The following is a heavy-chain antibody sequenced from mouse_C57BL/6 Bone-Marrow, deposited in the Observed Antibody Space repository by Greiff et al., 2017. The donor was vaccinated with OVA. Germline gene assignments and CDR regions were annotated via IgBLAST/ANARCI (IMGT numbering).Heavy chain of an antibody. J-gene: IGHJ2*01. D-gene: IGHD3-2*02. V-gene: IGHV1-55*01. Sequence: QVQLQQPGAELVKPGASVKMSCKASGYTFTSYWITWVKQRPGQGLEWIGDIYPGSGSTNYNEKFKSKATLTVDTSSSTAYMQLSSLTSEDSAVYYCARFGDSSGYVGYWGQGTTLTGSS. CDR1: GYTFTSYW. CDR3: ARFGDSSGYVGY. CDR2: IYPGSGST.